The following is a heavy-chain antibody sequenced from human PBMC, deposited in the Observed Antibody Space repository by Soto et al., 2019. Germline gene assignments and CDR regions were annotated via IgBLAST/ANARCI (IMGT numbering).Heavy chain of an antibody. V-gene: IGHV3-21*01. CDR1: GFSFSSYA. CDR3: ARDIIGGGYYWSVKPSYYYYGMDV. J-gene: IGHJ6*02. CDR2: ISGSGSPT. Sequence: GGSLRLSCAASGFSFSSYAMTWVRQAPGRGLQWVSAISGSGSPTYYADSVKGRFTISRDNAKNSLYLQMNSLRAEDTAVYYCARDIIGGGYYWSVKPSYYYYGMDVWGQGTTVTVSS. D-gene: IGHD3-22*01.